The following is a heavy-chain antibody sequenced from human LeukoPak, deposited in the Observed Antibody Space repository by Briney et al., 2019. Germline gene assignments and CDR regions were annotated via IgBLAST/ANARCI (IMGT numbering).Heavy chain of an antibody. Sequence: ASVKVSCKASGGTFSSYAISWVRQAPGQGLEWMGRIIPILGIANYAQKFQGRVTMTEDTSTDTAYMELSSLRSEDTAVYYCASVVPAATYYFDYWGQGTLVTVSS. V-gene: IGHV1-69*04. CDR3: ASVVPAATYYFDY. CDR2: IIPILGIA. D-gene: IGHD2-2*01. J-gene: IGHJ4*02. CDR1: GGTFSSYA.